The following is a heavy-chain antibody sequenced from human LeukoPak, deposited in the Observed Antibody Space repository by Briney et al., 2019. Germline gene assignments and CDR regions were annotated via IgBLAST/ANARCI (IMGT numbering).Heavy chain of an antibody. CDR3: SRGRAGGYSGYDFGDY. CDR2: INSNSGGT. CDR1: GYTFTRYY. Sequence: ASVMVSCKASGYTFTRYYMHCLRQAPGQGLEWMGWINSNSGGTDYAQKFQGRVTMARDTSISTAYMELSSLTSDDTAVYYCSRGRAGGYSGYDFGDYWGQGTLVTVSS. V-gene: IGHV1-2*02. D-gene: IGHD5-12*01. J-gene: IGHJ4*02.